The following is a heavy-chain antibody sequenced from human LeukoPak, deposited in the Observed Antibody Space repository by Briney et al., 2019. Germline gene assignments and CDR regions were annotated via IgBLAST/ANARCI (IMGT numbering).Heavy chain of an antibody. D-gene: IGHD3-3*01. CDR3: ARSVYGSGGYYDFWSGYYTRGHYFDY. CDR1: GGSFSDYY. Sequence: PSETLSLTCAVYGGSFSDYYWTWIRQPPGKGLEWIGSIYYSGSTYYNPSLKSRVTISVDTSKNQFSLKLSSVTAADTAVYYCARSVYGSGGYYDFWSGYYTRGHYFDYWGQGTLVTVSS. J-gene: IGHJ4*02. V-gene: IGHV4-34*01. CDR2: IYYSGST.